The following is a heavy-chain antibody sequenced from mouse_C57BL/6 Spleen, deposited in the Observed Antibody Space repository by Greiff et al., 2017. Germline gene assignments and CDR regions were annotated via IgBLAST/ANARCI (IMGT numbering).Heavy chain of an antibody. J-gene: IGHJ2*01. CDR2: INPNNGGT. CDR1: GYTFTDYY. CDR3: ARRGNWDFDY. Sequence: EVQLQQSGPELVKPGASVKISCKASGYTFTDYYMNWVKQSHGKSLEWIGDINPNNGGTSYNQKFKGKATLTVDKSSSTAYMELRSLTSEDSAVYYCARRGNWDFDYWGQGTTLTVSS. D-gene: IGHD4-1*01. V-gene: IGHV1-26*01.